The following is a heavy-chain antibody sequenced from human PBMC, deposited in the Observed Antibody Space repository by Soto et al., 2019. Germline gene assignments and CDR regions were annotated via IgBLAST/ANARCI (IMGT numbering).Heavy chain of an antibody. CDR3: ARTVVTAAMWAYYYYGMYV. D-gene: IGHD2-2*01. Sequence: ASVKVSCKASGYTFTSYGISWVRQAPGQGLEWMGWISAYNGNTNYAQKLQGRVTMTTDTSTSTAYMELRSLRSDDTAVYYCARTVVTAAMWAYYYYGMYVWGQGTTVTVSS. J-gene: IGHJ6*02. CDR2: ISAYNGNT. V-gene: IGHV1-18*01. CDR1: GYTFTSYG.